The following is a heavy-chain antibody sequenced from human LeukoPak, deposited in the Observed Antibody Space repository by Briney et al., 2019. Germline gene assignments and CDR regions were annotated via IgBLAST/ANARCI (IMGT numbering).Heavy chain of an antibody. Sequence: GGSLRLSCAASGFTFSSYEMNWVRQAPGKGLEWVSYISSSGSTIYYADSVKGRFTISRDNAKSSLYLQMNSLRAEDTAVYYCARDLIYGSGEYWGQGTLVTVSS. V-gene: IGHV3-48*03. J-gene: IGHJ4*02. CDR3: ARDLIYGSGEY. D-gene: IGHD3-10*01. CDR1: GFTFSSYE. CDR2: ISSSGSTI.